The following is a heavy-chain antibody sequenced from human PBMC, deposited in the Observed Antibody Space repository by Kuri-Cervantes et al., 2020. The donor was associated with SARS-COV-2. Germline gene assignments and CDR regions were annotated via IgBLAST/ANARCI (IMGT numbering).Heavy chain of an antibody. Sequence: GESLKISCATSGFTFSDHYIDWVRQAPGKGLEWFGRSSNKVYRYTTEYATSVKGRFTISRDFSKNSLSLQMDSLTTEDTAVYYCARSLTTTYSFWGQGTLVTVSS. V-gene: IGHV3-72*01. J-gene: IGHJ1*01. CDR1: GFTFSDHY. D-gene: IGHD4-11*01. CDR3: ARSLTTTYSF. CDR2: SSNKVYRYTT.